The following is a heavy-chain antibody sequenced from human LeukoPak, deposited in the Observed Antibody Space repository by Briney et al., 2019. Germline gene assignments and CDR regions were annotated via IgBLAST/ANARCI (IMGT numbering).Heavy chain of an antibody. V-gene: IGHV3-66*01. CDR1: GFTVSSNY. J-gene: IGHJ3*02. Sequence: GGSLRLSCAASGFTVSSNYMSWVRQAPGRGLEWVSVIYSGGSTYYADSVKGRFTISRDNSKNTLYLQMNSLRAEDTAVYYCARDSNYYDSSGYPADAFDIWGQGTMVTVSS. CDR2: IYSGGST. CDR3: ARDSNYYDSSGYPADAFDI. D-gene: IGHD3-22*01.